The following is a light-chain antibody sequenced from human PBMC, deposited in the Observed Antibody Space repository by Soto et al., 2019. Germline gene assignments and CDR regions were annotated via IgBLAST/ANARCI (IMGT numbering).Light chain of an antibody. J-gene: IGKJ1*01. CDR3: PQYGSSLWT. CDR1: QSVSSSY. Sequence: EIVLTQAPGTLSLSPGERATLSCRASQSVSSSYLAWYQQKPGQAPRLLIYGASSRATGIPDRFSGSGSGTDFTLTISRLEPEDFAVYYCPQYGSSLWTFGQGTRWIS. CDR2: GAS. V-gene: IGKV3-20*01.